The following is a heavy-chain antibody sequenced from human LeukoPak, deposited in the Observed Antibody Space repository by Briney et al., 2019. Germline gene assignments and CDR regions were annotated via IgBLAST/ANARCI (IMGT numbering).Heavy chain of an antibody. D-gene: IGHD6-13*01. V-gene: IGHV3-30*18. CDR2: ISYDGSNK. Sequence: PGGSLRLSSAASGFTFSSYGMHWVRQAPGKGLEWVAVISYDGSNKYYADSVKGRFTISRDNSKNTLYLQMNSLRAEDTAVYYCAKDRSSSWDWFDPWGQGTLVTVSS. CDR3: AKDRSSSWDWFDP. J-gene: IGHJ5*02. CDR1: GFTFSSYG.